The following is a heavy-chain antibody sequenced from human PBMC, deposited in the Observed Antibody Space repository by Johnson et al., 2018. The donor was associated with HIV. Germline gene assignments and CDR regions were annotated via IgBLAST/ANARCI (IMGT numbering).Heavy chain of an antibody. D-gene: IGHD4-23*01. Sequence: VQLVESGGGLVQPGVPETVLWCLCIHLFSNDMKWVRQAPGKGLEWVSTIGTGGGTYYADSVKGRFTISRDNAKNSLYLQMNSLRAEDTAVYYCARGPSVVTLHAFDLWGQGTLVTVSS. J-gene: IGHJ3*01. CDR1: IHLFSND. CDR2: IGTGGGT. V-gene: IGHV3/OR16-10*03. CDR3: ARGPSVVTLHAFDL.